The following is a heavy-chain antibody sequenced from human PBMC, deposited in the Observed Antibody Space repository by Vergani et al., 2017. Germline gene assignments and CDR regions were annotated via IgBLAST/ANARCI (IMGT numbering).Heavy chain of an antibody. CDR1: GYTFTSYD. D-gene: IGHD2-2*02. J-gene: IGHJ6*03. V-gene: IGHV1-8*02. CDR2: MNPNSGNT. CDR3: ARVPAAIGPHYYYYYMDV. Sequence: QVQLVQSGAEVKKPGASVKVSCKASGYTFTSYDINWVRQATGQGLEWMGWMNPNSGNTGDAQKFQGRVTMTRNTSISTAYMELSSLRSEDTAVDYWARVPAAIGPHYYYYYMDVWGKGTTVTVSS.